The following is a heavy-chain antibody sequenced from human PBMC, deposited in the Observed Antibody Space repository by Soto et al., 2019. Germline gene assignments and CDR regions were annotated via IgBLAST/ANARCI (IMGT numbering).Heavy chain of an antibody. CDR3: ARERFRGFMGYYGMDV. CDR2: IKQDGSEK. D-gene: IGHD3-16*01. Sequence: GGSLRLSCAASGFTFSSYWMSWVRQALGKGLEWVANIKQDGSEKYYIDSVTGRFTISRDNAKNSLYLQMNSLRSEDTAVYYYARERFRGFMGYYGMDVWG. J-gene: IGHJ6*04. CDR1: GFTFSSYW. V-gene: IGHV3-7*04.